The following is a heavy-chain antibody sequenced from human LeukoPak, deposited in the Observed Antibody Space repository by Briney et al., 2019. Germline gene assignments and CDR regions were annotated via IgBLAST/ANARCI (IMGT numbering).Heavy chain of an antibody. Sequence: KPSETLSLTCTVSGGSISSSSYYWGWIRQPPGKGLEWIGSIYYSGSTYYNPSLKSRVTISVDTSKNQFSLKLTSVTASDTAVYYCARSIGMLYTVGGFDPWGQGALVTVSS. CDR2: IYYSGST. CDR1: GGSISSSSYY. J-gene: IGHJ5*02. V-gene: IGHV4-39*01. CDR3: ARSIGMLYTVGGFDP. D-gene: IGHD2-8*01.